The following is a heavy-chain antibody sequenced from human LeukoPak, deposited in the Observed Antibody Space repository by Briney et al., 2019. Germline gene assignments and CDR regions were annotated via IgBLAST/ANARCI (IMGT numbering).Heavy chain of an antibody. V-gene: IGHV4-34*01. J-gene: IGHJ5*02. CDR3: AVSAAALFDP. CDR2: INRSGST. CDR1: GGSFSGYF. D-gene: IGHD6-6*01. Sequence: SETLSLTCAVYGGSFSGYFWSWFRQPPGKGLEWIGEINRSGSTNYNSSLSLKSRVTISVDTSKNQFSLKLSSVTAADTAVYYCAVSAAALFDPWGQGTLVTVSS.